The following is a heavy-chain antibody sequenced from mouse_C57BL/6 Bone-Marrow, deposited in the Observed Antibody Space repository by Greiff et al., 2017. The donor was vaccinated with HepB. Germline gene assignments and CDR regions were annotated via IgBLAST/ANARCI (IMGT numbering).Heavy chain of an antibody. J-gene: IGHJ3*01. Sequence: EVQLQESGGGLVQPGGSLKLSCAASGFTFSDYGMAWVRQAPRKGPEWVAFISNLAYSIYYADTVTGRFTISRENAKNTLYLEMSSLRSEDTAMYYCARPYDYDEGWFAYWGQGTLVTVSA. CDR1: GFTFSDYG. D-gene: IGHD2-4*01. CDR3: ARPYDYDEGWFAY. V-gene: IGHV5-15*01. CDR2: ISNLAYSI.